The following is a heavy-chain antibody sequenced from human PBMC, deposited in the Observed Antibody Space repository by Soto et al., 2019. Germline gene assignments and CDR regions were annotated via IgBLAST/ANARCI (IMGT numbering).Heavy chain of an antibody. D-gene: IGHD3-9*01. CDR1: GFTFSSYG. CDR3: AKSYDILSGYYKN. Sequence: GGSLRLSCAASGFTFSSYGMHWVRQAPGKGLEWVAVISYDGTNKYYADSVKGRFTISRDNSKNTLYLQMNSLRAEDTAAYYCAKSYDILSGYYKNWGQGTLVTVSS. V-gene: IGHV3-30*18. CDR2: ISYDGTNK. J-gene: IGHJ4*02.